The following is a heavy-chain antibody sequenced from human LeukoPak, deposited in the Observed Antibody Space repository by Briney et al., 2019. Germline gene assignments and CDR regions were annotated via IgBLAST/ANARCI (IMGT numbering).Heavy chain of an antibody. CDR2: IYPGDSDT. J-gene: IGHJ4*02. Sequence: GESLKISCKGSGYSFTSYWIGWVRQMPGKGLGWMGIIYPGDSDTRYSPSFQGQVTISADKSISTAYLQWSSLKASDTAMYYCARGTRYCSGGSCYFGYWGQGTLVTVSS. CDR3: ARGTRYCSGGSCYFGY. D-gene: IGHD2-15*01. V-gene: IGHV5-51*01. CDR1: GYSFTSYW.